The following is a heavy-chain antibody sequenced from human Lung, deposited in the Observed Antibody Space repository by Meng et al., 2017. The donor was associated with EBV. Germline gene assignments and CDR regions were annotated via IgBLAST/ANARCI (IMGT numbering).Heavy chain of an antibody. CDR1: CGSIIRTNW. CDR3: ARVYVWGTNREPFDY. V-gene: IGHV4-4*02. J-gene: IGHJ4*02. D-gene: IGHD3-16*02. CDR2: ISHSGDT. Sequence: PHVSGPCLVRASGTLFLPRTGPCGSIIRTNWWSWVRQPPGKGLEWIAEISHSGDTTYHPFLKSRVTISLDKSNNQLSLKLSSVTAADTAVYYCARVYVWGTNREPFDYWGQGTLVTVSS.